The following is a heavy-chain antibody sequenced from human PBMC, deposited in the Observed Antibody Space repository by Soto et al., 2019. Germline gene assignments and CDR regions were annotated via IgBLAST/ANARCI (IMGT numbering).Heavy chain of an antibody. Sequence: SETLSLTCSVSGASTVSHYHWTWIRQPPGKGLEWMGYIFNSGTTFYNPSLTSRLSISMDTSGNHFSLELRSVTAADTAVHYCALALGPTTGLDYWGQGTLVTSPQ. D-gene: IGHD1-26*01. J-gene: IGHJ4*02. CDR1: GASTVSHYH. CDR2: IFNSGTT. CDR3: ALALGPTTGLDY. V-gene: IGHV4-31*02.